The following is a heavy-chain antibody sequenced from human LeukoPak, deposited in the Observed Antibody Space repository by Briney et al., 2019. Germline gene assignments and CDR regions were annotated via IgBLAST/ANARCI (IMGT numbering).Heavy chain of an antibody. V-gene: IGHV5-51*01. Sequence: GESLKISCKGSGYIFTSYWIGWVRQMPGKGLEWMGIIYPGDSDTRYSPSFQGQVTIPADKSISTAYLQWSSLKASDTAMYYCARLRSSSWYDAFDIWGQGTMVTVSS. D-gene: IGHD6-13*01. J-gene: IGHJ3*02. CDR3: ARLRSSSWYDAFDI. CDR1: GYIFTSYW. CDR2: IYPGDSDT.